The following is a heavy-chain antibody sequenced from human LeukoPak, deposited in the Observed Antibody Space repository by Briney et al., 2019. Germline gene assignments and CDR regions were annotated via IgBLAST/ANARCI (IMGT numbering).Heavy chain of an antibody. D-gene: IGHD3-10*01. CDR2: VYAGGST. Sequence: PGGSLGLSCAASGFTFSSYEMNWVRQAPGKGLEWVSLVYAGGSTYYADSVKGRFTISRDKSKNTLYLQMNSLRAEDSAVYYCARDRYYGAGSYGNYYGMDVWGQGTTVTVSS. CDR3: ARDRYYGAGSYGNYYGMDV. J-gene: IGHJ6*02. CDR1: GFTFSSYE. V-gene: IGHV3-53*05.